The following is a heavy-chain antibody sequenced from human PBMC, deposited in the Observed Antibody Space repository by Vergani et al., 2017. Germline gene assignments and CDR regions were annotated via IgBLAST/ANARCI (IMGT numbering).Heavy chain of an antibody. CDR1: GGTFSSYA. CDR3: AVVVVPAAPHYYYYMDV. V-gene: IGHV1-69*01. Sequence: QVQLVQSGAEVKKPGSSVKVSCKASGGTFSSYAISWVRQAPGQGLEWMGGIIPIFGTANYAQKFQGRVTITADESTSTAYMELSSLRSEDTAVYYCAVVVVPAAPHYYYYMDVWGKGTTVTVSS. D-gene: IGHD2-2*01. CDR2: IIPIFGTA. J-gene: IGHJ6*03.